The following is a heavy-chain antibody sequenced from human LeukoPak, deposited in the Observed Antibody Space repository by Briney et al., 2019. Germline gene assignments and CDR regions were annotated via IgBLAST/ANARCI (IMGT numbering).Heavy chain of an antibody. D-gene: IGHD1-26*01. J-gene: IGHJ4*02. CDR2: ISYDGSNK. Sequence: GGSLRLSCAASGFTFSSYAMHWIRQAPGKGLEWVAVISYDGSNKYYADSVKGRFTISRDNSKNTLYLQMNSLRAEDTAVYYCARDPTYYLRYGYFDSWGQGTLVTVSS. V-gene: IGHV3-30-3*01. CDR1: GFTFSSYA. CDR3: ARDPTYYLRYGYFDS.